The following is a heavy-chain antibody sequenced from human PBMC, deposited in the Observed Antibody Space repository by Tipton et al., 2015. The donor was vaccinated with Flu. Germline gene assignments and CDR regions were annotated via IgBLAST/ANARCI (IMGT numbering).Heavy chain of an antibody. J-gene: IGHJ4*02. CDR1: GFTFSSYW. D-gene: IGHD7-27*01. V-gene: IGHV3-7*01. Sequence: SLRLSCIASGFTFSSYWMTWVRQAPGKGLEWVANIKQDGSVIYYVDSVKGRFTISRDNAKNSLFLQMNSLRAEDTALYYCATLSGDDYWGQGDLVTVSS. CDR2: IKQDGSVI. CDR3: ATLSGDDY.